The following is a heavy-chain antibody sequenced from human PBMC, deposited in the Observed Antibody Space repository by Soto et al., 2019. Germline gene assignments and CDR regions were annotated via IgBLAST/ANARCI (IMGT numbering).Heavy chain of an antibody. Sequence: QVQLLQSGAEVKKPGASVKVSCKASGYTFTNYGITWVRQAPGQGLEWMGGIGAYNGNTHYTQRLQGRVTMTTDTSTSTAYMELRGLRSDDTAVYYCARVRQLLGYFYYYMDVWGKGTTVTVSS. CDR1: GYTFTNYG. CDR3: ARVRQLLGYFYYYMDV. V-gene: IGHV1-18*01. J-gene: IGHJ6*03. D-gene: IGHD6-6*01. CDR2: IGAYNGNT.